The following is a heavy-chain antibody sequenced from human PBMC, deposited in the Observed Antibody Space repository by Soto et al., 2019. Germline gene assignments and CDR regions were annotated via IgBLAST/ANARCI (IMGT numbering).Heavy chain of an antibody. CDR3: ARDDEVFFAS. Sequence: VGSLRLSCVASGCTFTRYWMSWVRQAPGKGLEWVANIKEDGNEKYYVDSVKGRFTISRDNAKNSLYLQMNSLRAEDAAVYYCARDDEVFFASWGQGTLVTVSS. CDR2: IKEDGNEK. V-gene: IGHV3-7*01. J-gene: IGHJ4*02. D-gene: IGHD3-10*01. CDR1: GCTFTRYW.